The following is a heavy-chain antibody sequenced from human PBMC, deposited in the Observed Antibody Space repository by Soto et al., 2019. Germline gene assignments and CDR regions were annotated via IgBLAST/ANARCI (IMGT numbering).Heavy chain of an antibody. CDR3: ARNLPPVLRYFDWLFAGFDP. J-gene: IGHJ5*02. V-gene: IGHV4-30-4*01. Sequence: PSETLSLTYTVSGGSINTGDYYRSWIRQSPEKGLEWIGHIYYGGRTYYNPSLKSRPTISVDTSKNQFSLKLSSVTAADTAVYYCARNLPPVLRYFDWLFAGFDPWGQGTLVTVSS. CDR1: GGSINTGDYY. D-gene: IGHD3-9*01. CDR2: IYYGGRT.